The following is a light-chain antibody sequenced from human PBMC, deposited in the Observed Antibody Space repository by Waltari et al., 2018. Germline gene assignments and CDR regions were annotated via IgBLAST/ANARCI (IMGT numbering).Light chain of an antibody. CDR1: TSDVGSYNL. CDR2: EVT. V-gene: IGLV2-23*02. Sequence: QSALAQPASVSGSPGQSITIPCTGSTSDVGSYNLVAWYQQHPGKAPKRIIYEVTKMASGISDRFSGSKSGNTASLTISGLQAGDEGDYYCCSYAGISTWVFGGGTKVTVL. CDR3: CSYAGISTWV. J-gene: IGLJ3*02.